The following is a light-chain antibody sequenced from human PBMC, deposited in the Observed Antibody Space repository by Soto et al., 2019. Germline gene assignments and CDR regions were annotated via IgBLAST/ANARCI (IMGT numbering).Light chain of an antibody. V-gene: IGKV3-20*01. CDR1: QSVSIL. CDR3: QQYANSPIT. CDR2: GVS. J-gene: IGKJ5*01. Sequence: EIVLTQSPGTLSLSPGERATLSCRASQSVSILLAWYQQKPGQAPRLLIYGVSSRASGIPDRFFGSGSGTDFTLTINRLEPEDFAVYYCQQYANSPITFGQGTRLEIK.